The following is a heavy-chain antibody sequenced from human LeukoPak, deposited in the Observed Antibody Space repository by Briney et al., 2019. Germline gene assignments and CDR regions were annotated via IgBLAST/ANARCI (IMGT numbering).Heavy chain of an antibody. CDR1: GYTFTGCY. V-gene: IGHV1-2*02. CDR2: INPNSGGT. Sequence: ASVTVSCKASGYTFTGCYMHWVRQAPGQGLEWMGWINPNSGGTNYAQKFQGRVTMTRDTSISTAYMELSRLRSDDTAVYYCARVVTCSGGSCYSHFDYWGQGTLVTVSS. J-gene: IGHJ4*02. CDR3: ARVVTCSGGSCYSHFDY. D-gene: IGHD2-15*01.